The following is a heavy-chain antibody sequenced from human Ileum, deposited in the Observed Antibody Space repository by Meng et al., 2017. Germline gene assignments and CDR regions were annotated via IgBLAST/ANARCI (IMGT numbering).Heavy chain of an antibody. CDR3: ARGGGRYGPDFDY. J-gene: IGHJ4*02. D-gene: IGHD3-16*01. CDR2: INHSGST. V-gene: IGHV4-34*01. CDR1: GGSFSGYY. Sequence: QVQLPQLGAGLLKPSETLSLTCAVYGGSFSGYYWSWIRQPPGKGLEWIGEINHSGSTNYNPSLKSRVTISVDTSKNQFSLKLSSVTAADTAVYYCARGGGRYGPDFDYWGQGTLVTVFS.